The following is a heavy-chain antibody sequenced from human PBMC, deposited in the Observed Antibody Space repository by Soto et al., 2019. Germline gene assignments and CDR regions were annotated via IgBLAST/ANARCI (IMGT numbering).Heavy chain of an antibody. V-gene: IGHV1-69*01. CDR2: IIPMFGTA. CDR1: GGTFNSYA. D-gene: IGHD3-3*01. J-gene: IGHJ4*02. CDR3: ARHPRYYDFWSGYSHYFDY. Sequence: SVKVSCKASGGTFNSYAINWVRQAPGQGLEWMGGIIPMFGTANYAQKFQGRVTITADEFTSTAYMELSSLRSEDTAVYYCARHPRYYDFWSGYSHYFDYWGQGTLGTVPQ.